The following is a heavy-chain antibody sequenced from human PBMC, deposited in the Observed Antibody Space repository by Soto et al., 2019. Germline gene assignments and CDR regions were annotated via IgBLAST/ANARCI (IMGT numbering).Heavy chain of an antibody. V-gene: IGHV1-18*01. CDR3: VMVDNYVTPTPQDV. J-gene: IGHJ6*02. CDR1: GYIFVNYG. Sequence: QVQLVQSGDEVKKPGASVKVSCKASGYIFVNYGIACVRQAPGQGLEWMVWISPYTGNTHSATKVQGRLTMTTDTATSTAYMDLGRLTSDDTAVYYCVMVDNYVTPTPQDVWGQGTTVTVSS. CDR2: ISPYTGNT. D-gene: IGHD3-16*01.